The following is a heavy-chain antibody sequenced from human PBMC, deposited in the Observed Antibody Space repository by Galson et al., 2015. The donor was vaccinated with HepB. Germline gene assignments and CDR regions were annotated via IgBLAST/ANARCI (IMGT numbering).Heavy chain of an antibody. D-gene: IGHD7-27*01. V-gene: IGHV3-21*01. J-gene: IGHJ4*02. CDR1: GFTFNDYN. Sequence: SLRLSCAASGFTFNDYNMIWVRQAPGKGLEWVSSINSDSTYIYYADSVRGRFTISRDNAKNSPHLQMNSLRVEDTAIYYCARDPPLGAPFDYWGQGTLVTVSS. CDR3: ARDPPLGAPFDY. CDR2: INSDSTYI.